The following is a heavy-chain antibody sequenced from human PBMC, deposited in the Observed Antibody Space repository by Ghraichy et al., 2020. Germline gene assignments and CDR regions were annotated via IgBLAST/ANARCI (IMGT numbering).Heavy chain of an antibody. J-gene: IGHJ4*02. V-gene: IGHV4-34*01. CDR2: INHSGST. D-gene: IGHD2-15*01. CDR1: GGSFSGYY. Sequence: SQTLSLTCAVYGGSFSGYYWSWIRQPPGKGLEWIGEINHSGSTNYNPSLKSRVTISVDTSKNQLSLKLSSVTAADTAVYYCARVSCSGGSCYSKDFDYWGQGTLVTVSS. CDR3: ARVSCSGGSCYSKDFDY.